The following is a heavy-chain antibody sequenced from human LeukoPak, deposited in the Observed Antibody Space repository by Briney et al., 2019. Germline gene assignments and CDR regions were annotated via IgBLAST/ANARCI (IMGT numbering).Heavy chain of an antibody. D-gene: IGHD3-22*01. Sequence: ASVKVSCKASGGTFSSYAISWVRQAPGQGLEWMGRIIPIFGTANYAQRFQGRVTITTDESTSTAYMELSSLRSEDTAVYYCARVNDDSSGYYYIDWGQGTLVTVSS. CDR2: IIPIFGTA. CDR1: GGTFSSYA. V-gene: IGHV1-69*05. CDR3: ARVNDDSSGYYYID. J-gene: IGHJ4*02.